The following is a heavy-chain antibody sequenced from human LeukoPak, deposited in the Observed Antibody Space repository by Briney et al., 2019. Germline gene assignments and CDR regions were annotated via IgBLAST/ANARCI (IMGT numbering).Heavy chain of an antibody. CDR2: IYTSGST. CDR3: ARGGPFAPRDY. CDR1: GGSISSGSYY. D-gene: IGHD2-21*01. J-gene: IGHJ4*02. V-gene: IGHV4-61*02. Sequence: SETLSLTCTVSGGSISSGSYYWSWIRQPAGKGLEWIGRIYTSGSTNYNPSLKSRVTISVDTSKNQFSLKLSSVTAADTAVYYCARGGPFAPRDYWGQGTLVTVSS.